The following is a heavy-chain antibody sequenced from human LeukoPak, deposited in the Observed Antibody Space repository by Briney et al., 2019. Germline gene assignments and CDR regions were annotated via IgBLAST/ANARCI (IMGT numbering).Heavy chain of an antibody. Sequence: SETPSLTCTVSGGSISSSSYYWGWIRQPPGKGLEWIGSIYYSGSTYYNPSLKSRVTISVDTSKNQFSLKLSSVTAADTAVYYCATTLTTQDAFDIWGQGTMVTVSS. CDR3: ATTLTTQDAFDI. D-gene: IGHD3-3*01. J-gene: IGHJ3*02. CDR1: GGSISSSSYY. CDR2: IYYSGST. V-gene: IGHV4-39*05.